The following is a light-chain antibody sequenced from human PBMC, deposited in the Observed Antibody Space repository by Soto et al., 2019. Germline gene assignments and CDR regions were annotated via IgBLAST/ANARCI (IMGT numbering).Light chain of an antibody. J-gene: IGLJ2*01. CDR2: RNN. V-gene: IGLV1-44*01. CDR3: AAWDDSVNGVV. Sequence: QSVLTQPPSASGTPGPRVTISGSGSSSNIGSNTVNWYQQLPVTAPKLLIYRNNKRPSGVPDRFSGSKSGTSASLAISVLQSEDEADYYCAAWDDSVNGVVFGGGTKLTVL. CDR1: SSNIGSNT.